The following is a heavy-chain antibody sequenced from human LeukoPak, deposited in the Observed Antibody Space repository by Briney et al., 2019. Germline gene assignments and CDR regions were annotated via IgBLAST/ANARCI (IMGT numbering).Heavy chain of an antibody. CDR1: GFTFNNYG. J-gene: IGHJ5*02. Sequence: GGSLRPSCAASGFTFNNYGLIWVRQAPGQGLEWGAAISNDGGATMYAAFVEGRFTISRDNSKNTLFLQMNSLRAEDTALYYCAKGSSGYFADLWGQGTLVTVSS. CDR3: AKGSSGYFADL. CDR2: ISNDGGAT. V-gene: IGHV3-23*01. D-gene: IGHD3-22*01.